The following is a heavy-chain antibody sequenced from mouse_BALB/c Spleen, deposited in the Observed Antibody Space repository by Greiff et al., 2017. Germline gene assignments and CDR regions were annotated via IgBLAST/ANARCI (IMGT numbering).Heavy chain of an antibody. Sequence: QVQLQQSGAELVRPGSSVKISCKASGYAFSSYWMNWVKQRPGQGLEWIGQIYPGDGDTNYNGKFKGKATLTADKSSSTAYMQLSSLTSEDSAVYFCARGGYYLMDYWGQGTSVTVSS. CDR1: GYAFSSYW. J-gene: IGHJ4*01. D-gene: IGHD2-3*01. CDR3: ARGGYYLMDY. V-gene: IGHV1-80*01. CDR2: IYPGDGDT.